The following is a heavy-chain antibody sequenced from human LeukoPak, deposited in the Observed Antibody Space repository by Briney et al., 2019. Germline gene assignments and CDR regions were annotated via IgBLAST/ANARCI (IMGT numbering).Heavy chain of an antibody. CDR2: IYYSGST. V-gene: IGHV4-59*01. CDR1: GGSISSYY. Sequence: SETLSLTCTVSGGSISSYYWSWLRQPPGKGLEWIGYIYYSGSTNYNPSLRSRVIISVDTSKNHFSLKLKSVTAADTAVYYCASEGSGSYDYWGQGTLVTVSS. J-gene: IGHJ4*02. CDR3: ASEGSGSYDY. D-gene: IGHD3-10*01.